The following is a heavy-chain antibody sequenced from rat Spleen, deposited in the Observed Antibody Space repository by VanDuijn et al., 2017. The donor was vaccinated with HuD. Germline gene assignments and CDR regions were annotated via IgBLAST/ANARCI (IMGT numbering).Heavy chain of an antibody. CDR3: TRRAMGD. D-gene: IGHD1-7*01. CDR2: INTDGGDN. J-gene: IGHJ2*01. CDR1: GFTFSNFY. Sequence: EVQLVESGGGLVQPGRSMKLSCAVSGFTFSNFYMAWVRQAPTKGLEWVASINTDGGDNYYRDSVKGRFTISRDNANATLYLQMDSLRSEDTATYYCTRRAMGDWGQGVMVTVSS. V-gene: IGHV5-25*01.